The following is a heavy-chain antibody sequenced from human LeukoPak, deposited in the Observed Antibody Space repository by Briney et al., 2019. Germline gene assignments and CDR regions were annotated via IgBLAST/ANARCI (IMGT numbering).Heavy chain of an antibody. CDR2: INQAGSDK. CDR1: GFSFNNYW. D-gene: IGHD3-10*01. Sequence: PGGSLRLSCAASGFSFNNYWMSWVRQAPGKGLKWVANINQAGSDKYYLDSVKGRFTISRDNAKNSLYLQMNSLRAEDTAVYYCARGMIRGVMDDYWGQGTLVTVSS. V-gene: IGHV3-7*05. CDR3: ARGMIRGVMDDY. J-gene: IGHJ4*02.